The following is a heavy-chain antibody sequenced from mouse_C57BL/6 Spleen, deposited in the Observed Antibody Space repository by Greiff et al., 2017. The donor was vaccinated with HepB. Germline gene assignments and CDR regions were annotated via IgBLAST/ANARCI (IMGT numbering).Heavy chain of an antibody. CDR3: ASRYDSAWFSY. Sequence: VQLQQSVAELVRPGASVKLSCTASGFNIKNTYMHWVKQRPEQGLEWIGRIDPANGTTQYDPKFQGKATITEDTSSNTAHLQLSSLTSEDSAIYYGASRYDSAWFSYWGQGTLVTVSA. CDR1: GFNIKNTY. CDR2: IDPANGTT. D-gene: IGHD2-4*01. V-gene: IGHV14-3*01. J-gene: IGHJ3*01.